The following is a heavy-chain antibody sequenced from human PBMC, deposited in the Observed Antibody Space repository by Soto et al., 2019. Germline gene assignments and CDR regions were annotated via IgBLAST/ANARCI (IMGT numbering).Heavy chain of an antibody. V-gene: IGHV1-46*01. Sequence: ASVKVSCKASGYTFTSYYMHWVRQAPGQGLEWMGIINPSGGSTSYAQKFQGRVTMTRDTSTSTVYMELSSLRSEDTAVYYCARDVLLMVYFIPGDYYYYGMDHWGPGPTVTVFS. J-gene: IGHJ6*02. CDR1: GYTFTSYY. CDR3: ARDVLLMVYFIPGDYYYYGMDH. CDR2: INPSGGST. D-gene: IGHD2-8*01.